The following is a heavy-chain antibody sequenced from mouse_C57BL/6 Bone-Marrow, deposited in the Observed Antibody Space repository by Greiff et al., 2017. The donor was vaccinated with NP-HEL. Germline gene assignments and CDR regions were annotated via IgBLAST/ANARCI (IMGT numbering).Heavy chain of an antibody. CDR1: GFTFSDYY. CDR3: ARLTYYGSDDYDMDY. V-gene: IGHV5-12*01. J-gene: IGHJ4*01. Sequence: EVQLLESGGGLVQPGASLKLSCTASGFTFSDYYMYWVRQTPEQSLEWVAYISHAGGSTYYPDTVKGRFTISRDKSKNTHYLQMSGLKSEYTAMYYYARLTYYGSDDYDMDYWGQGTSVTVSA. CDR2: ISHAGGST. D-gene: IGHD1-1*01.